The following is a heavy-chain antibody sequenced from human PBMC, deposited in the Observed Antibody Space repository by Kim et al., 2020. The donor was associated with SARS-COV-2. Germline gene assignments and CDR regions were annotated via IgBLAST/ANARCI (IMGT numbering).Heavy chain of an antibody. CDR1: GFTFSSYD. CDR2: IGTAGDT. Sequence: GGSLRLSCAASGFTFSSYDMHWVRQATGKGLEWVSAIGTAGDTYYPGSVKGRFTISRENAKNSLYLQMNSLRAGDTAVYYCARAPAYYGSAYYGMDVWGQGTTVTVSS. J-gene: IGHJ6*02. CDR3: ARAPAYYGSAYYGMDV. D-gene: IGHD3-10*01. V-gene: IGHV3-13*01.